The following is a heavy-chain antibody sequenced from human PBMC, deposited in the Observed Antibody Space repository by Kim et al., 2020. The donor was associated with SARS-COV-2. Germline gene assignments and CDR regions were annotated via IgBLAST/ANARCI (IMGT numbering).Heavy chain of an antibody. CDR2: ISYDGSNK. CDR3: AKDIGEIAVAGIHNYYYYYYGMDV. V-gene: IGHV3-30*18. D-gene: IGHD6-13*01. CDR1: GFTFSSYG. Sequence: GGSLRLSCAASGFTFSSYGMHWVRQAPGKGLEWVAVISYDGSNKYYADSVKGRFTISRDNSKNTLYLQMNSLRAEDTAVYYCAKDIGEIAVAGIHNYYYYYYGMDVWGQGNTVTVSS. J-gene: IGHJ6*02.